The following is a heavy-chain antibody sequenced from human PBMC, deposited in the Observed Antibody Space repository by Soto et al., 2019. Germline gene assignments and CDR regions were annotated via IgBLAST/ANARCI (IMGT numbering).Heavy chain of an antibody. V-gene: IGHV1-69*13. D-gene: IGHD5-12*01. CDR2: IIPIFGTA. CDR1: GGTFSSYA. J-gene: IGHJ4*02. Sequence: ASVKVSCKASGGTFSSYAISWVRQAPGQGLEWMGGIIPIFGTANYAQKFQGRVTITADESTSTAYMELSSLRSEDTAVYYCAGSWISRDGYNSFFDYWGQGTLVTVSS. CDR3: AGSWISRDGYNSFFDY.